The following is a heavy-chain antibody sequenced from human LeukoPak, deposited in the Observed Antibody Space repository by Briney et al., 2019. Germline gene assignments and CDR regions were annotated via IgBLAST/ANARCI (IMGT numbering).Heavy chain of an antibody. CDR1: GFTFSSYA. V-gene: IGHV3-23*01. D-gene: IGHD5-18*01. Sequence: PGGSLRLSCAASGFTFSSYAMSWVRQAPGKGLEWVSTISGTGGSTYYADSVKGRFIISRDSSKDTLYLQMNSLTAEDTAVYYCAKDGRYGYRAFDCWGQGTLVTASS. CDR3: AKDGRYGYRAFDC. CDR2: ISGTGGST. J-gene: IGHJ4*02.